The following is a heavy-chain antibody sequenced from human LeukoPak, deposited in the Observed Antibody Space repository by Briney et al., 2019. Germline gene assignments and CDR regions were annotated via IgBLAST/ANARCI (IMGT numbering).Heavy chain of an antibody. V-gene: IGHV1-2*02. J-gene: IGHJ4*02. Sequence: ASVKVSCKASGNTFTGSYMHWVRQAPGQGLEWMGWINPSGGGTYYAQKFQGRVTLTRETSITTAYMELSRLTSDATAVYYWARVEGQWLVLDYWGQGTLVTVSS. D-gene: IGHD6-19*01. CDR3: ARVEGQWLVLDY. CDR2: INPSGGGT. CDR1: GNTFTGSY.